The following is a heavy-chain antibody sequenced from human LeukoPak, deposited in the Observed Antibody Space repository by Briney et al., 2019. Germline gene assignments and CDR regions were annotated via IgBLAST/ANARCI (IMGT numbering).Heavy chain of an antibody. CDR3: ARVYCSSSPCYGKFDP. Sequence: GASVKVSCKASGYTFTGYYMHWVRQAPGQGLEWMGWINPNSGGTNYAQKFQGRVTMTRDTSISTVYMELSRMTSDDTAVYYCARVYCSSSPCYGKFDPWGQGTLVSVSS. CDR2: INPNSGGT. V-gene: IGHV1-2*02. J-gene: IGHJ5*02. D-gene: IGHD2-2*01. CDR1: GYTFTGYY.